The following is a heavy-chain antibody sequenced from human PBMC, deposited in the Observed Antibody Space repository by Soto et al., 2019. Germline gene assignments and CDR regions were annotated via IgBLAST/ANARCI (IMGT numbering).Heavy chain of an antibody. J-gene: IGHJ4*02. CDR1: GYTFTSYG. D-gene: IGHD3-22*01. CDR3: ARDGYYDSSRYGSDCDY. V-gene: IGHV1-18*01. CDR2: ISAYNGNT. Sequence: ASVKVSCKASGYTFTSYGIGWVRQAPGQGLEWMGWISAYNGNTNYAQKLQGRVTITTDTSTSTAYLELRSLRSDDTAVYYCARDGYYDSSRYGSDCDYWGEGTLVTVAS.